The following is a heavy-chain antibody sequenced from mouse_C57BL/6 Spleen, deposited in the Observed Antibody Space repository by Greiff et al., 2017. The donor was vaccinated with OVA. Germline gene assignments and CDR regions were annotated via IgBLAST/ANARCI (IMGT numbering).Heavy chain of an antibody. Sequence: VKLQESGAELVKPGASVKISCKASGYAFSSYWMNWVKQRPGKGLEWIGQIYPGDGDTNYNGKFKGKATLTADKSSSTAYMQLSSLTSEDSAVYFCARSDYDYDGYAMDYWGQGTSVTVSS. CDR1: GYAFSSYW. CDR2: IYPGDGDT. D-gene: IGHD2-4*01. J-gene: IGHJ4*01. V-gene: IGHV1-80*01. CDR3: ARSDYDYDGYAMDY.